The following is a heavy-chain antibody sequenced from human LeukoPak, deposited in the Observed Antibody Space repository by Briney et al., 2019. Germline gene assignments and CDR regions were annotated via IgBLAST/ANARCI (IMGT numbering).Heavy chain of an antibody. Sequence: GGSLRLSCAASGFTFSRYWMSWVRQAPGKGLDWVANIKEDGSEKYYVDSVKGRFTISRDNAKNSLYLQMNSLRAEDTAVYYCARDGLAAATLHWCFDLWGRGTLVTVSS. D-gene: IGHD2-15*01. J-gene: IGHJ2*01. CDR2: IKEDGSEK. V-gene: IGHV3-7*01. CDR1: GFTFSRYW. CDR3: ARDGLAAATLHWCFDL.